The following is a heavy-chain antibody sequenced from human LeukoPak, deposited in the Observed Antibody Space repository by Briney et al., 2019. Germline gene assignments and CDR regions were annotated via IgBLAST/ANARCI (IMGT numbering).Heavy chain of an antibody. V-gene: IGHV4-30-2*01. CDR2: IYHSGSA. D-gene: IGHD3-9*01. CDR3: ARDYDILSGYDAFDI. CDR1: GGSISSVGYY. J-gene: IGHJ3*02. Sequence: SETLSLTCTVSGGSISSVGYYWSWIWQPPGKGLEWIGYIYHSGSAYYNASLKNRVTISIDKSKNQFSLNLSSVTAADTAVYYCARDYDILSGYDAFDIWGQGTMVTVSS.